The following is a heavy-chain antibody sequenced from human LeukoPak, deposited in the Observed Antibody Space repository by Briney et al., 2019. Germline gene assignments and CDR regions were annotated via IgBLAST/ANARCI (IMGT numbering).Heavy chain of an antibody. CDR3: ARLLEGVAGTWGY. J-gene: IGHJ4*02. CDR2: VYPGDSDT. D-gene: IGHD6-19*01. Sequence: PGESLKISCKGSGYTFTTYWIAWVRQMPGKGLEWMGMVYPGDSDTRYSPSFQGQVTISADKSISTAYLQWSSLKASDTAMYYCARLLEGVAGTWGYWGQGTLVTVS. CDR1: GYTFTTYW. V-gene: IGHV5-51*01.